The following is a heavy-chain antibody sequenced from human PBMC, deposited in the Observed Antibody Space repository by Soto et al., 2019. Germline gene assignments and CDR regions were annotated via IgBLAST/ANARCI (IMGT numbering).Heavy chain of an antibody. Sequence: ASVKVSCKASGYTSTSYGISWVRQAPGQGLEWMGWISVYNGNTNYAQKLQGRVTMTTDTSTSTAYMELRSLRSDDTAVYYCARDPSPYQYYDFWSGYYTDYYYGMDVWGQGTTVTVS. CDR1: GYTSTSYG. J-gene: IGHJ6*02. D-gene: IGHD3-3*01. CDR3: ARDPSPYQYYDFWSGYYTDYYYGMDV. CDR2: ISVYNGNT. V-gene: IGHV1-18*01.